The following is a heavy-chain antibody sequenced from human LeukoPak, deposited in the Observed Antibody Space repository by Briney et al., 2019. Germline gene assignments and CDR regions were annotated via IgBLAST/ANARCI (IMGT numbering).Heavy chain of an antibody. D-gene: IGHD3-10*01. J-gene: IGHJ6*03. V-gene: IGHV1-2*02. CDR3: ATGLQYGLWGVPYFYYMHA. Sequence: ASVKVSCEASGYDFTGYYVHWVRQAPGHGFEWMGWVNPRNGGTHYAQNFQGRVTITGDTSIATAYMELGSLTSDDTAVYYCATGLQYGLWGVPYFYYMHAWGKGTTVTVSS. CDR1: GYDFTGYY. CDR2: VNPRNGGT.